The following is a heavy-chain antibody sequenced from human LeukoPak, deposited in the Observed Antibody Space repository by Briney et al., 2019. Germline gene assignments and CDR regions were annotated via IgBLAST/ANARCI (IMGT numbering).Heavy chain of an antibody. CDR2: MNPNSGNT. CDR3: ARDPTGDYSSPFDY. V-gene: IGHV1-8*02. D-gene: IGHD6-13*01. Sequence: ASVKVSCKASGYSLTSNYIHWVRQAPGQGLEWMGWMNPNSGNTGYAQKFQGRVTMTRNTSISTAYMELSSLRSEDTAVYYCARDPTGDYSSPFDYWGQGTLVTVSS. J-gene: IGHJ4*02. CDR1: GYSLTSNY.